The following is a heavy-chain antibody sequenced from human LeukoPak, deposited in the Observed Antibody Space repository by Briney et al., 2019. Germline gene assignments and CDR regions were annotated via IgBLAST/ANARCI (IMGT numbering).Heavy chain of an antibody. V-gene: IGHV3-66*01. Sequence: PGGSLRLSCAASGFTVSSNYMSWVRQAPGKGLEWVSVIYSGGSTYYADSVKGRFTISRDNSKNTLYLQMNSLRAEDTAVYYCARGRRAKIVTNYWALGAFGIWGQGTMVTVSS. CDR2: IYSGGST. CDR3: ARGRRAKIVTNYWALGAFGI. CDR1: GFTVSSNY. J-gene: IGHJ3*02. D-gene: IGHD5-24*01.